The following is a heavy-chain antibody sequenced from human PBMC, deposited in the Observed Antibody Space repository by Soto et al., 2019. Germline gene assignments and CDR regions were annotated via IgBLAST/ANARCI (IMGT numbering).Heavy chain of an antibody. V-gene: IGHV1-69*08. Sequence: QVQLVQSGAEVKKPGSSVKVSCKASGGTFSSYTISWVRQAPGQGLEWMGRIIPILGIANYAQKFQGRVTITADKSTSTAYMELSSLRSEDPAVYYCAREVRGYDIWHVWGQGPTVTVSS. D-gene: IGHD3-9*01. J-gene: IGHJ6*02. CDR1: GGTFSSYT. CDR2: IIPILGIA. CDR3: AREVRGYDIWHV.